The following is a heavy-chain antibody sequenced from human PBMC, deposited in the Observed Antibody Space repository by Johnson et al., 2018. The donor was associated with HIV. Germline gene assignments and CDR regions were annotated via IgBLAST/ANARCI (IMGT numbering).Heavy chain of an antibody. J-gene: IGHJ3*02. CDR2: IGTAGDT. V-gene: IGHV3-13*01. CDR1: GFTFSSYD. D-gene: IGHD4-17*01. CDR3: ARDSTPRGADYVDYGFDS. Sequence: VQLVESGGGLVQPGGSLRLSCAASGFTFSSYDMHWVRQATGKGLEWVSAIGTAGDTYYPGSVKGRFTISRDNAKNSLYLHMNSLSVEDTAVYYCARDSTPRGADYVDYGFDSWGQGTMVAVSS.